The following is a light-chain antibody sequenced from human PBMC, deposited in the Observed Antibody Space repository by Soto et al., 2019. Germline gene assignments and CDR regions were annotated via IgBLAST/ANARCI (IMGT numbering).Light chain of an antibody. CDR3: SLYTSSSTSVI. Sequence: QSALTQPASVSGSPGQSITISCTGTSSDVGGYNYVSWYQQHPGKAPKFMIYDVSNRPSGVSNRFSGSKSGNTASLTISGLQAEDEADYYCSLYTSSSTSVIFGGGTKVTVL. CDR1: SSDVGGYNY. J-gene: IGLJ2*01. V-gene: IGLV2-14*01. CDR2: DVS.